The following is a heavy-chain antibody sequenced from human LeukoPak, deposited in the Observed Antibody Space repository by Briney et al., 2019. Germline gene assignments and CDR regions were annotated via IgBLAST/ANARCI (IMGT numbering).Heavy chain of an antibody. CDR3: AKGTTDYGSGYGMDV. V-gene: IGHV3-23*01. D-gene: IGHD3-10*01. J-gene: IGHJ6*04. Sequence: GGSLTLSCVVSGFTFRNFGMNWVRQAPGKGLEWVSAVSGVSIGGSTFYADSVKGRFTISRDNSKNMLYLQMNSLGVEDTAIYYCAKGTTDYGSGYGMDVWGKGTTVTVSS. CDR2: VSGVSIGGST. CDR1: GFTFRNFG.